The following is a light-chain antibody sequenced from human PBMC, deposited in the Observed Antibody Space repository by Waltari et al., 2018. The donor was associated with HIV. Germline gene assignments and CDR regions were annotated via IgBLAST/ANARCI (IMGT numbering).Light chain of an antibody. V-gene: IGKV3-15*01. J-gene: IGKJ2*01. Sequence: EIVLTQSPGSLSVSPGERATLSCRASQSVGNSLAWYQHKPGQAPRRLIYGASTRAAGIPPRFSGSGSGTQFTLTISRLQSEDFATYYCQQSRSFPFTFGQGTKLEIK. CDR2: GAS. CDR3: QQSRSFPFT. CDR1: QSVGNS.